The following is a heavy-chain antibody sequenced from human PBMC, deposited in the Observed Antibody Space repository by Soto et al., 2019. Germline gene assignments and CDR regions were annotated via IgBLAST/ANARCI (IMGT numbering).Heavy chain of an antibody. V-gene: IGHV1-46*01. Sequence: QVQLVQSGAEVKKPGASVKVSCKASGYTFIRNYMHWVRQAPGQGREWMGLINPSGGSTIYAQKFQGRVTMTSDPDKSKFYMELSSLTAEDTAVYYCTRDLGVPDDYWGQGTLVTVSS. CDR2: INPSGGST. CDR3: TRDLGVPDDY. CDR1: GYTFIRNY. D-gene: IGHD3-3*01. J-gene: IGHJ4*02.